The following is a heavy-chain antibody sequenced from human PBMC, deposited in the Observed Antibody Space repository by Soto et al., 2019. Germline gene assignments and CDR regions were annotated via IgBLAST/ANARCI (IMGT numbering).Heavy chain of an antibody. D-gene: IGHD6-19*01. V-gene: IGHV1-18*01. CDR1: GYTFTIYG. CDR2: ISAYNGNT. CDR3: ARAWYSSGWYDAFDI. Sequence: VKVSCKASGYTFTIYGISWVRQAPGQGLERMGWISAYNGNTNYAQKLQGRVTMTTDTSTSTAYMELRSRRSDDTAVYYCARAWYSSGWYDAFDIWGQGTMVTVSS. J-gene: IGHJ3*02.